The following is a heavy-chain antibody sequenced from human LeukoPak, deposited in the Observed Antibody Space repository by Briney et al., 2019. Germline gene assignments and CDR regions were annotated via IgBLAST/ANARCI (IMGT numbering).Heavy chain of an antibody. D-gene: IGHD2-2*01. CDR3: ARADCSSSTCYLRRSWFDP. V-gene: IGHV3-21*01. Sequence: PGGSLRLFCAASGFTLSNYDMNWVRQAPGKGLEWVSSISTSSRYIYYKDSVRGRFTISRDDAMNSLYLEMNSLRAEDTAVYYCARADCSSSTCYLRRSWFDPWGQGTLVTVSS. CDR2: ISTSSRYI. J-gene: IGHJ5*02. CDR1: GFTLSNYD.